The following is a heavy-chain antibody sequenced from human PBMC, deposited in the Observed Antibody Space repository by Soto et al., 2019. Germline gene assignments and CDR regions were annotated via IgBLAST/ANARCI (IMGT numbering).Heavy chain of an antibody. D-gene: IGHD3-10*01. Sequence: GGSLRLSCAASGFTFSSYWMHWVRQAPGKGLMWVSRIENDGDKPIYADSVKGRFTISRDNAKNTLYLQMNSLRAEDTAVYYCARDEPHGRLWFGQGGQGTLVTVSS. CDR1: GFTFSSYW. CDR2: IENDGDKP. J-gene: IGHJ4*02. V-gene: IGHV3-74*01. CDR3: ARDEPHGRLWFGQ.